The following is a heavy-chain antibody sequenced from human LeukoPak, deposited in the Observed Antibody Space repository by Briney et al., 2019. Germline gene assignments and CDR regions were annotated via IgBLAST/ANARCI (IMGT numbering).Heavy chain of an antibody. J-gene: IGHJ5*02. D-gene: IGHD2-15*01. CDR2: IYYSGST. V-gene: IGHV4-59*12. Sequence: SETLSLTCTVSGGSISSYYWNWIRQPPGKGLEWIGSIYYSGSTYYNPSLKSRVTISVDTSKNQFSLKLSSVTAADTAVYYCARDRDWVVAATKSWFDPWGQGTLVTVSS. CDR3: ARDRDWVVAATKSWFDP. CDR1: GGSISSYY.